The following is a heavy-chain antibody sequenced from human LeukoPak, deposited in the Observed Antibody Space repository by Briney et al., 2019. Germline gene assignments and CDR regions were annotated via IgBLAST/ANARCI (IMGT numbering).Heavy chain of an antibody. Sequence: PGRSLRLSCAASGFTFSGHAMHWVRQTPGVGLEWVAIIGNDGRDQHYSESVKGRFTISRDNSKNTLFLQLNSLRPEDTALYLCARDLMWGFDYWGQGTLVTVSS. CDR3: ARDLMWGFDY. D-gene: IGHD7-27*01. V-gene: IGHV3-33*01. CDR1: GFTFSGHA. J-gene: IGHJ4*02. CDR2: IGNDGRDQ.